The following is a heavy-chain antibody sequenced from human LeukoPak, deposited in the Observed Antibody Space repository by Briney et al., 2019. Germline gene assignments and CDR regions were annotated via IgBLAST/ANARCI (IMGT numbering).Heavy chain of an antibody. CDR1: GFTFSSYS. D-gene: IGHD6-13*01. V-gene: IGHV3-48*01. CDR2: ISSSSSTI. Sequence: GGSLRLSCAASGFTFSSYSMNWVRQAPGKGLEWVSYISSSSSTIYYADSVKGRFTISRDNAKNSLYLQMNSLRAEDTAVYYCARPAAAAAGSSYYFDYWGQGTLVTVSS. J-gene: IGHJ4*02. CDR3: ARPAAAAAGSSYYFDY.